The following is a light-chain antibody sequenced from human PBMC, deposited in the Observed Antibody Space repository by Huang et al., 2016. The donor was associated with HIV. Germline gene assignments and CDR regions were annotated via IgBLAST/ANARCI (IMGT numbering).Light chain of an antibody. J-gene: IGKJ2*01. CDR1: RSVLYRSNNKNY. V-gene: IGKV4-1*01. CDR2: WAS. CDR3: QQYYSFPYA. Sequence: DIVMTQSPDSLAVSLGERGTNNCRSSRSVLYRSNNKNYLSWYQKKPGHAPKLLISWASTRESGVPDRFSGSGSGTVFTLTISSLQAEDVAVYYCQQYYSFPYAFGQGTKLEIK.